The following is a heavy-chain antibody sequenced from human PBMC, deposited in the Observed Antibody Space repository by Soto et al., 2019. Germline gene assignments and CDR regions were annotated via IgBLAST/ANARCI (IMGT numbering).Heavy chain of an antibody. Sequence: GGDLRRSCAACGFTCSSYEVDWGRMPPGEGLEWFSSISSSGSTIYYADSVKGRFTISGDNAKNSLHLPMTTLRPDATAVYYCARVLYRDELLAFYGMYVRGQGTTVTAS. CDR1: GFTCSSYE. D-gene: IGHD2-2*02. V-gene: IGHV3-48*03. CDR3: ARVLYRDELLAFYGMYV. CDR2: ISSSGSTI. J-gene: IGHJ6*02.